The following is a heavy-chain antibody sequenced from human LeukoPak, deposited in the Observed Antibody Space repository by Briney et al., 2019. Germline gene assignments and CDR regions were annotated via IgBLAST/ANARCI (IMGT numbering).Heavy chain of an antibody. V-gene: IGHV4-39*07. CDR2: INHSGST. D-gene: IGHD3-3*01. CDR1: GGSISSSSYY. Sequence: PSETLSLTCTVSGGSISSSSYYWGWIRQPPGKGLEWIGEINHSGSTNYNPSLKSRVTISVDTSKNQFSLKLSSVTAADTAVYYCARGTIFGVDKFTYWGQGTLVTVSS. CDR3: ARGTIFGVDKFTY. J-gene: IGHJ4*02.